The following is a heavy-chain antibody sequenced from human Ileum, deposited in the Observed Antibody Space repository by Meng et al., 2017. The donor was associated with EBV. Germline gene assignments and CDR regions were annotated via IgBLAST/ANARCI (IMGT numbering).Heavy chain of an antibody. D-gene: IGHD4-23*01. Sequence: QVRLHPWGTGLLKPSAPLSPTCAVYRGCFNDYYWTWLRQPPGKGLECIWEIDHSGYTKFTPSLSSRATISRDTSNNQFSLRLNSVSAADTALYYCARYGRCNGNSFYCFDPWGQGTLVTVSS. J-gene: IGHJ5*02. CDR2: IDHSGYT. CDR1: RGCFNDYY. V-gene: IGHV4-34*01. CDR3: ARYGRCNGNSFYCFDP.